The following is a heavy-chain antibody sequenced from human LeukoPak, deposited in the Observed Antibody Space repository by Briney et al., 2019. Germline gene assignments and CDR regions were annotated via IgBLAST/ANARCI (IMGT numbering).Heavy chain of an antibody. D-gene: IGHD5-18*01. CDR2: ISSSGSTI. Sequence: QTGGSLRLSCAASGFTFGSYEMNWVRQAPGKGPEWVSYISSSGSTIYYADSVKGRFTISRDNAKNSLYLQMNSLRAEDTAVYYCARVTRGYSYGVDYWGQGTLVTVSS. CDR3: ARVTRGYSYGVDY. V-gene: IGHV3-48*03. J-gene: IGHJ4*02. CDR1: GFTFGSYE.